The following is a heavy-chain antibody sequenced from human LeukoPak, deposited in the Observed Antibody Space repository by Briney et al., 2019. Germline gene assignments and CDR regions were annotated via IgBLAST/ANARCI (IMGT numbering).Heavy chain of an antibody. CDR2: IYYSGST. J-gene: IGHJ4*02. CDR1: GGSISSGVYY. V-gene: IGHV4-31*03. CDR3: ARVRGYSYGSFDY. D-gene: IGHD5-18*01. Sequence: SETLSLTCTVSGGSISSGVYYWSWIRQHPGKGLEWIGYIYYSGSTYYNPSLKSRVTISVDTSKNQFSLKLSSVTAADTAVYYCARVRGYSYGSFDYWGQGTLVTVSS.